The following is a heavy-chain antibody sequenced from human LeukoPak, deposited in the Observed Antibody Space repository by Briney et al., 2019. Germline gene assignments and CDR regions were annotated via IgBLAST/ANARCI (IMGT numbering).Heavy chain of an antibody. D-gene: IGHD2-15*01. V-gene: IGHV4-34*01. J-gene: IGHJ6*02. CDR2: INHSGST. Sequence: SETLSLTCAVYGGSFSGYYWSWIRQPPGKGLEWIGEINHSGSTNYNPSLKSRVTISVDTSKNQFSLKLSSVTAADTAVYYCARGANFYYYGMDVWGQGTTVTVSS. CDR1: GGSFSGYY. CDR3: ARGANFYYYGMDV.